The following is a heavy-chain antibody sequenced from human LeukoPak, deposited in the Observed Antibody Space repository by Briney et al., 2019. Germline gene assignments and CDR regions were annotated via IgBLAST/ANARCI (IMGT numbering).Heavy chain of an antibody. CDR1: GFTFSSYV. Sequence: GGSLRLSCAASGFTFSSYVMSWVRQTPGKGLEWVANIKQDGSEKYYVDSVKGRFTISRDNAKTSLYLQMNRLRAEDTAVYYCARVRFVRGQAGFDYWGQGTLVTVSS. V-gene: IGHV3-7*01. CDR2: IKQDGSEK. J-gene: IGHJ4*02. D-gene: IGHD3-10*01. CDR3: ARVRFVRGQAGFDY.